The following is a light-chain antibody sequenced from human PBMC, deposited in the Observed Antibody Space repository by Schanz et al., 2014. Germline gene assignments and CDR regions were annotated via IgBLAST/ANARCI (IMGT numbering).Light chain of an antibody. CDR1: TSDVGGYNY. CDR3: SSYADSSTL. V-gene: IGLV2-14*01. Sequence: QSALTQPPSASGSPGQSVTISCTGTTSDVGGYNYVSWYQQHPGKAPKLMIYDVYSRPSGVSNRFSGSKSGNTASLTISGLQAEDEADYYCSSYADSSTLFGPGTKLTVL. CDR2: DVY. J-gene: IGLJ1*01.